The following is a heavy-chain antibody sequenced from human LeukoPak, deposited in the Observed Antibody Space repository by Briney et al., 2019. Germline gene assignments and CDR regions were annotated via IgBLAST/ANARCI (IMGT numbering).Heavy chain of an antibody. J-gene: IGHJ4*02. D-gene: IGHD2-2*01. Sequence: SETLSDTCAVYGGSFSGYYWSWIRQPPGKGLEWIGEINHSGSTNYNPSLTSRVAISVDTSKNQFSLKLSSVTAADTAVYYCARGGIVVVPAACDYWGQGTLVTLSS. CDR3: ARGGIVVVPAACDY. V-gene: IGHV4-34*01. CDR1: GGSFSGYY. CDR2: INHSGST.